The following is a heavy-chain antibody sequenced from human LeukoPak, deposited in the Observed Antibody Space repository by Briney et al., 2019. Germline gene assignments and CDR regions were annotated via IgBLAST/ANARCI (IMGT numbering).Heavy chain of an antibody. CDR3: AKGHGDPYYYYMDV. D-gene: IGHD4-17*01. Sequence: GGSLRLSCAASGFTFSSYSMNWVRQAPGKGLEWVSSISRSSSYIYYADSVKGRFTISRDNAKNSLYLQMNSLRAEDTAVYYCAKGHGDPYYYYMDVWGKGTTVTVSS. J-gene: IGHJ6*03. CDR1: GFTFSSYS. V-gene: IGHV3-21*01. CDR2: ISRSSSYI.